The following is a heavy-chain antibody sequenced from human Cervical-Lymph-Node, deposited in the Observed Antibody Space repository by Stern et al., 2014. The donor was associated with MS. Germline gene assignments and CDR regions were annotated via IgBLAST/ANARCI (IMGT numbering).Heavy chain of an antibody. CDR3: ARFDNTSGYYSAFDS. CDR1: GGSIRSGGYS. CDR2: IWLSGST. J-gene: IGHJ4*02. Sequence: QLQLQESGSGLVKPSQTLSLTCAVSGGSIRSGGYSWSWIRQPPGKGLVWIGYIWLSGSTFYNPSLKSRVTMSIDKSKNQSSRKLNSVTAADTAVYYCARFDNTSGYYSAFDSWGQGTLVTVSS. D-gene: IGHD2-15*01. V-gene: IGHV4-30-2*01.